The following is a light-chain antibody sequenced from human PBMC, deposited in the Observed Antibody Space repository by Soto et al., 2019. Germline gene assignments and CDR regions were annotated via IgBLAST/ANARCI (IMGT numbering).Light chain of an antibody. V-gene: IGKV1D-12*01. CDR3: QQANSFPLS. Sequence: DIQMTQSPPSLSASVGDRITITCRASESVGNWLAWYQQKPGKAPKLLIYGASSLQSGVPSRFRGSRSGTVFSLTVSSLQPEDFGTYYCQQANSFPLSFGGGTKVEI. J-gene: IGKJ4*01. CDR1: ESVGNW. CDR2: GAS.